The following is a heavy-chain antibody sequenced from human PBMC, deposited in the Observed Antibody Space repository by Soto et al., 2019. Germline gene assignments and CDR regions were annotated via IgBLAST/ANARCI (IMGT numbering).Heavy chain of an antibody. CDR3: AREGMRAAAEKGGDWFDP. CDR1: GGSISSGGYY. J-gene: IGHJ5*02. CDR2: IYYSGST. D-gene: IGHD6-13*01. Sequence: QVQLQESGPGLVKPLQTLSLTCTVSGGSISSGGYYWSWIRQHPGKGLEWMGYIYYSGSTYYNPALKSRVTISVDTSKNQFSLKLSSVTAADTAVYYCAREGMRAAAEKGGDWFDPWGQGTLVTVSS. V-gene: IGHV4-31*03.